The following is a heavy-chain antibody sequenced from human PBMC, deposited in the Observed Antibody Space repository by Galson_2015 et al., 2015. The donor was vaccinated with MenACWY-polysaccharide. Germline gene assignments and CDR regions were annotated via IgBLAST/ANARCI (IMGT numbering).Heavy chain of an antibody. Sequence: SLRLSCAASGFTFSAYYMSWIRQAPGKGLEWVSYISSSGSTIYYADSVKGRFTISRDNAKNSLYLQMNSLRAEDTAVYYCARGNDFWSGYWAVFDYWGQGTLVTVSS. CDR2: ISSSGSTI. CDR3: ARGNDFWSGYWAVFDY. CDR1: GFTFSAYY. D-gene: IGHD3-3*01. V-gene: IGHV3-11*01. J-gene: IGHJ4*02.